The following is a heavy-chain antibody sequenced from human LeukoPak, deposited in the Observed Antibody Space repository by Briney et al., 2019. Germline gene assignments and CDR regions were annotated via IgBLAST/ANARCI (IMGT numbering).Heavy chain of an antibody. J-gene: IGHJ6*03. CDR2: IKLDGSEQ. CDR3: ARDSPRGWSMDV. CDR1: GFTFSYYW. Sequence: PGGSLRLSCAASGFTFSYYWMYWVRQAPGKGLEWVASIKLDGSEQYYLGSVKGRFTISRDNARNSPYLQMNSLRAEDTAMYYCARDSPRGWSMDVWGKGTTVTVSS. V-gene: IGHV3-7*01. D-gene: IGHD3-10*01.